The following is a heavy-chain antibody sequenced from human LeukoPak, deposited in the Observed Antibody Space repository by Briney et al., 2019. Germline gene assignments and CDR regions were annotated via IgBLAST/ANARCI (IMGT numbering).Heavy chain of an antibody. CDR1: GGSISSSSYY. CDR3: VRNGYYSGDY. J-gene: IGHJ4*02. CDR2: IYYSGST. Sequence: NPSETLSLTCTVSGGSISSSSYYWGWVRQPPGKGLEWIGSIYYSGSTYCNPSLKSRVTISVDTSKNQFSLKLSSVTAADTALYYCVRNGYYSGDYWGQGTLVTVSS. D-gene: IGHD3-22*01. V-gene: IGHV4-39*07.